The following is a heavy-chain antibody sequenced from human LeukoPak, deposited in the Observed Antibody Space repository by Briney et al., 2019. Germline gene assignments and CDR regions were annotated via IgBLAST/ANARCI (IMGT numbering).Heavy chain of an antibody. V-gene: IGHV3-66*01. CDR1: GFTVSSNY. D-gene: IGHD5-18*01. CDR3: ARGRSLWIQLWFDY. J-gene: IGHJ4*02. Sequence: PGGSLRLSCAASGFTVSSNYMSWVRQAPGKGLEGVSVIYSGGRTYYADSVKGRFTISRDNSKNTLYLQMNSLRAEDTAVYYCARGRSLWIQLWFDYWGQGTLVTVSS. CDR2: IYSGGRT.